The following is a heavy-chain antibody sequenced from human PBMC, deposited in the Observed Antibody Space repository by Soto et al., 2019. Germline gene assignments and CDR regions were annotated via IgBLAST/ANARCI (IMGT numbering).Heavy chain of an antibody. CDR2: IYYSGST. V-gene: IGHV4-30-4*01. CDR1: GGSFSGHY. Sequence: PSETLSLTCAVYGGSFSGHYWSWIRQPPGKGLEWSGYIYYSGSTYYNPSLKSRVTISVDTSKNQFSLKLSTVTAADTAVYYCSRGTTARQYGDYLFCSYGMHVWAPGTPV. D-gene: IGHD4-17*01. J-gene: IGHJ6*02. CDR3: SRGTTARQYGDYLFCSYGMHV.